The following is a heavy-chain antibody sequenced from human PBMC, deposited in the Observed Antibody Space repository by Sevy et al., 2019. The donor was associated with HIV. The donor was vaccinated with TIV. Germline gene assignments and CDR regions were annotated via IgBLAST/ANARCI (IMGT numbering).Heavy chain of an antibody. CDR2: IYYSGST. D-gene: IGHD6-25*01. CDR1: GGSISAYY. CDR3: ARAPPVRSGDDSLNWFDP. Sequence: SETLSLTCTIFGGSISAYYWIWFRQPPGRGLEYIGYIYYSGSTNYNPSLKSRVTISVDTSKNQFSLRLTSVTTADTATYYCARAPPVRSGDDSLNWFDPWGQGALVTVSS. J-gene: IGHJ5*02. V-gene: IGHV4-59*01.